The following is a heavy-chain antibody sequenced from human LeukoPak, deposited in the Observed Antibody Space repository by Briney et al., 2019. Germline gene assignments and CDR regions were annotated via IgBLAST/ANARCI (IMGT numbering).Heavy chain of an antibody. CDR3: ASSYGDYDAYYYYGMDV. V-gene: IGHV3-30-3*01. D-gene: IGHD4-17*01. J-gene: IGHJ6*02. Sequence: PGRSLRLSCAASGFXFSSYAMHWVRQAPGKGLEWVAVISYDGSNEYYADSVKGRFTISRENSKKTLYLQMNSLRAEDTAVYYCASSYGDYDAYYYYGMDVWGQGTTVTVSS. CDR1: GFXFSSYA. CDR2: ISYDGSNE.